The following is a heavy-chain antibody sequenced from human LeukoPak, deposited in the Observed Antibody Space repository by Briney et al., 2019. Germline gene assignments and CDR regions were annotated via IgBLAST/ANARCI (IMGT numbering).Heavy chain of an antibody. CDR1: GGSISDYY. Sequence: SETLSLTCTVSGGSISDYYWSWIRQPAGKRLGWIGRFYTSGSTNYNPSLKSRVTMSVDTSKNQFSLRLSSVTAADTAVYYCARERDYSNAYVMDVWGQGTTVTVSS. CDR3: ARERDYSNAYVMDV. J-gene: IGHJ6*02. D-gene: IGHD4-11*01. V-gene: IGHV4-4*07. CDR2: FYTSGST.